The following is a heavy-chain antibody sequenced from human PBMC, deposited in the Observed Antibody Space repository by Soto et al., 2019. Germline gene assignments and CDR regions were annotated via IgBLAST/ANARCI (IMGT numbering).Heavy chain of an antibody. CDR1: GGSFNANY. CDR3: ASARWDY. J-gene: IGHJ4*02. V-gene: IGHV4-34*12. Sequence: SETLSLTCAVSGGSFNANYWSWIRQPPGKGLEWIGEIFHSGSTNYNPSLKSRVTISVDTSKNQFSLKLSSVTAADTAIYYCASARWDYWGQGTQVTSPQ. CDR2: IFHSGST.